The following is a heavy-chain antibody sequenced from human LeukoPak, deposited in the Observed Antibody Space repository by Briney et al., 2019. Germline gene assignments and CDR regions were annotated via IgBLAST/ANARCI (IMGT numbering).Heavy chain of an antibody. CDR2: ISYSGST. CDR3: ARGGGYDWGAFDY. D-gene: IGHD5-12*01. Sequence: AETLSLTCTVSGGSISSYHWSWIRQPPGKGLEWIGFISYSGSTGYRPSLKSRVTISVDTSKNQFTLKLRSVTAADTAVYYCARGGGYDWGAFDYWGQGTLVTVSS. J-gene: IGHJ4*02. CDR1: GGSISSYH. V-gene: IGHV4-59*01.